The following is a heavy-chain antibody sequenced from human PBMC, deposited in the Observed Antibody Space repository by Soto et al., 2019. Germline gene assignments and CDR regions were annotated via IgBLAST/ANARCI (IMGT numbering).Heavy chain of an antibody. Sequence: QVQLVQSGAEVKKPGSSVKVSCKASGGTFSTYAISWVRQAPGQGLEWMGGVIPIIDTVNYAQRFQGRVTITADESTTTAYMELSSLGSEDTAVYYCAADVGATARAFDYWGQGTLVTVSS. D-gene: IGHD1-26*01. CDR3: AADVGATARAFDY. CDR2: VIPIIDTV. CDR1: GGTFSTYA. J-gene: IGHJ4*02. V-gene: IGHV1-69*01.